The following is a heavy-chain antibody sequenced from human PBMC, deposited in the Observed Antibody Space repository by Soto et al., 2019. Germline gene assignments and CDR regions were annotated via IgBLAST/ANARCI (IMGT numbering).Heavy chain of an antibody. J-gene: IGHJ4*02. CDR1: GFSLSTSGVG. Sequence: QITLKESGPTLVKPTQTLTLTCTFSGFSLSTSGVGVGWIRQPPGKALEWLALIYWDDDKRYSPSLKSRLTITKDTSKNQVVLTMTNMDPVDTATDYCAHRTLVRGGVRSFDYWGQGTLVTVSS. CDR2: IYWDDDK. V-gene: IGHV2-5*02. D-gene: IGHD3-10*01. CDR3: AHRTLVRGGVRSFDY.